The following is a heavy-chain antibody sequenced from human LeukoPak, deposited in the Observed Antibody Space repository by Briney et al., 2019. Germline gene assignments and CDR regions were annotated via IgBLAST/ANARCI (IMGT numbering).Heavy chain of an antibody. J-gene: IGHJ4*02. V-gene: IGHV3-13*01. D-gene: IGHD1-26*01. CDR2: IGTAGDT. CDR1: GFTFSISA. CDR3: ARDRYYSVDY. Sequence: GGSLRLSCTASGFTFSISALHWVRQATGKGLEWVSAIGTAGDTYYPGSVKGRFTISRDNAKNSLYLQMNSLRAEDTAVYYCARDRYYSVDYWGQGTLVTVSS.